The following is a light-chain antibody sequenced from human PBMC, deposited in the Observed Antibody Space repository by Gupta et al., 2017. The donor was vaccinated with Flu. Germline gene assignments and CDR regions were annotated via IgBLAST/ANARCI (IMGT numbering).Light chain of an antibody. J-gene: IGLJ2*01. CDR1: NIGSKS. Sequence: SYVLTQPPSLSVAPGKTARITCGGNNIGSKSVHWYQQKPGQAPVLVVHDDSDRASGIPERFSGSNSGNTATLTISRVEAGDEADYYGQVWDSSSDHVVFGGGTKLTVL. CDR2: DDS. CDR3: QVWDSSSDHVV. V-gene: IGLV3-21*03.